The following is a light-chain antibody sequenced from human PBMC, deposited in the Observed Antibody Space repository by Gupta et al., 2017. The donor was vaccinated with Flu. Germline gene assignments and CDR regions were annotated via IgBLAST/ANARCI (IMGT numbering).Light chain of an antibody. CDR3: SAQTNSAIYV. J-gene: IGLJ1*01. CDR2: EVS. V-gene: IGLV2-14*01. CDR1: SSDVGGYDY. Sequence: QSALTQPASVSASPGQSITISCTGTSSDVGGYDYVSWYQHHPGKAPKVIIYEVSTRPSGVSNRFSGSKSGNTASLTISGLRTEDEADYYCSAQTNSAIYVFGTGTKVSVL.